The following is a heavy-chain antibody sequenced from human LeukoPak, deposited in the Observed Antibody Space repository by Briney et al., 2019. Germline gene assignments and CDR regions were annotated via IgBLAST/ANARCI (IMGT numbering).Heavy chain of an antibody. V-gene: IGHV1-2*02. Sequence: ASVKVSCKASGYTFTGYYMHWVGHAPGQGLEWMGRINPNSGGTNYAQKFQGRVTMTRDTSISTAYMELSRLRSDDTAVYYCARELLKSSLQYYYGSGSSGYWGQGTLVTVSS. CDR1: GYTFTGYY. D-gene: IGHD3-10*01. CDR2: INPNSGGT. CDR3: ARELLKSSLQYYYGSGSSGY. J-gene: IGHJ4*02.